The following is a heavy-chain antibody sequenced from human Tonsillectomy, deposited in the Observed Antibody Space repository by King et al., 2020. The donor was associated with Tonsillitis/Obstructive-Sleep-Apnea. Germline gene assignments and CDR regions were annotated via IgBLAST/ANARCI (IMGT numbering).Heavy chain of an antibody. CDR1: GGSISSSSYY. V-gene: IGHV4-39*01. CDR2: IYYSGST. D-gene: IGHD2-2*01. Sequence: QLQESGPGLVKPSETLSLTCTVSGGSISSSSYYWGWIRQPPGKGLEWIGSIYYSGSTYYNPSLKSRVTISVETSKNQFSLNLSSVTAADTAVYYCARTPYCSRTSCHYFDYWGQGTLVTVSS. CDR3: ARTPYCSRTSCHYFDY. J-gene: IGHJ4*02.